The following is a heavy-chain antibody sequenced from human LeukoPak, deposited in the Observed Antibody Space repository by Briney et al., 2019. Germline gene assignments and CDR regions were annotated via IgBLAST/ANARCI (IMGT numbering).Heavy chain of an antibody. V-gene: IGHV3-23*01. J-gene: IGHJ5*02. Sequence: GGSLRLSCAASGFTFSSYAMSWVRQAPGKGLEWVSAISGSGGSTYYADSVKGRFTISRDNSKNTLYLQMNSLRAEDTAVYYCARGGYNWNDAWFDPWGQGTLVTVSS. D-gene: IGHD1-20*01. CDR2: ISGSGGST. CDR3: ARGGYNWNDAWFDP. CDR1: GFTFSSYA.